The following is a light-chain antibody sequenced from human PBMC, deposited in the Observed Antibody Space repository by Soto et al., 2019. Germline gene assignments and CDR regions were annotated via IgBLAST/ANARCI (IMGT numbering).Light chain of an antibody. CDR3: LQYYNWPPWT. Sequence: EIVMTQSPATLSVSPGERATLSCRASQTISSYLAWYQQRPGQAPRLLIYGASTRATGIPARFSGSGSGTEFTLTISSLQSEDFALYYCLQYYNWPPWTFGQGTKVDIK. CDR2: GAS. J-gene: IGKJ1*01. CDR1: QTISSY. V-gene: IGKV3-15*01.